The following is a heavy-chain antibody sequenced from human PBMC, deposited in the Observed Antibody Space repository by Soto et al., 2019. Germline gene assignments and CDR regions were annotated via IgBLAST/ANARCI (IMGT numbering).Heavy chain of an antibody. CDR2: ISGSSSYI. V-gene: IGHV3-21*01. D-gene: IGHD3-9*01. CDR1: GFTFSRYS. CDR3: ARSYDILTGYSGFDD. Sequence: EVQLVESGGGLVKPGGSLRLSCAASGFTFSRYSMNWVRQAPGKGLEWVSSISGSSSYIYYADSVKGRFTISRDNAKNSLYLQMNSLTAEDTAVYYCARSYDILTGYSGFDDWGQGTLVTVSS. J-gene: IGHJ4*02.